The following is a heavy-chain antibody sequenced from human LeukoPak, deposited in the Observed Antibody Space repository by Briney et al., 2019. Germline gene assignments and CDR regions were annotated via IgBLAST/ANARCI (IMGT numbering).Heavy chain of an antibody. CDR2: ISGSGGST. Sequence: GGSLRLSCVVSGFTVSGNYMSWVRQAPGKGLEWVSAISGSGGSTYYADSVKGRFTISRDNSKNTLYLQMNSLRAEDTAVYYCAKEPYSGSSYYYYYMDVWGKGTTVTVSS. D-gene: IGHD1-26*01. CDR3: AKEPYSGSSYYYYYMDV. V-gene: IGHV3-23*01. CDR1: GFTVSGNY. J-gene: IGHJ6*03.